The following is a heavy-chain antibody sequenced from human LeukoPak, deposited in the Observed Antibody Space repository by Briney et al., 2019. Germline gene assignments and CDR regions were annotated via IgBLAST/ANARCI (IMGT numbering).Heavy chain of an antibody. D-gene: IGHD2-2*01. V-gene: IGHV3-30*18. Sequence: GGSLRLSCAAFGFTFSNYGMDRVRQAPGKGLEWEAVIISYGRNKNFAASVKGRFTLSRDNSKNTLYLQMNSLNAEDTAVYYCAKDEVVPGYYYTDVWGRGTTVTISS. CDR1: GFTFSNYG. CDR3: AKDEVVPGYYYTDV. CDR2: IISYGRNK. J-gene: IGHJ6*03.